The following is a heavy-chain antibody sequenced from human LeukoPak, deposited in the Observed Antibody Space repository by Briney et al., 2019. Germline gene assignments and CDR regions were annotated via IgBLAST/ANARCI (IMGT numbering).Heavy chain of an antibody. D-gene: IGHD6-6*01. J-gene: IGHJ4*02. V-gene: IGHV4-34*01. CDR3: ARAMSIAARLQTIFDY. CDR2: ITHSGSS. CDR1: GGSFSGYY. Sequence: PSETLSLTCAVYGGSFSGYYWSWIRQPPGKGLEWIGDITHSGSSSYNPSLKSRVTISVDTSKNQFSLNLTSVTAADTAVYYCARAMSIAARLQTIFDYWGQGTLVTVSS.